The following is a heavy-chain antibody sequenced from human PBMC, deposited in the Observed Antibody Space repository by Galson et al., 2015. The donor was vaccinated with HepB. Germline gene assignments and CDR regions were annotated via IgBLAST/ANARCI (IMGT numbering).Heavy chain of an antibody. V-gene: IGHV4-39*01. Sequence: SETLSLTCTVSGGSISSESYYWAWIRQSPGKGLEWIGSVYYSGNTYYNPSLKSRLTISVDTSKDQFSLKLSSVTATDAAVYYCASLNPDSGYYYGMDVWGQGTTVTVSS. D-gene: IGHD3-10*01. J-gene: IGHJ6*02. CDR2: VYYSGNT. CDR1: GGSISSESYY. CDR3: ASLNPDSGYYYGMDV.